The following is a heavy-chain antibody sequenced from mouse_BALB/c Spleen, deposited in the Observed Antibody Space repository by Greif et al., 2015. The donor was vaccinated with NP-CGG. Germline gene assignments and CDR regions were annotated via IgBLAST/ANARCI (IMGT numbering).Heavy chain of an antibody. CDR2: IDPANGNT. D-gene: IGHD2-14*01. J-gene: IGHJ2*01. CDR3: AREGPYYRYVFDY. V-gene: IGHV14-3*02. CDR1: GFNIKDTY. Sequence: VQLQQSGAELVKPGASVKLSCTASGFNIKDTYMHWVKQRPEQGLEWIGRIDPANGNTKYDPKFQGKATITADTSSNTAYLQLSSLTSEDTAVYYCAREGPYYRYVFDYWGQGTTLTVSS.